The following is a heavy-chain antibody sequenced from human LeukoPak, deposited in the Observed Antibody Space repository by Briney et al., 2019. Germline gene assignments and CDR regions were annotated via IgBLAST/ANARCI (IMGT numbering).Heavy chain of an antibody. CDR2: IKQDGSEK. V-gene: IGHV3-7*01. Sequence: GGSLRLSCAASGFTFSSYWMSWVRQAPGKGLEWVANIKQDGSEKYYVDSVKGRFTISRDNAKNSLYLQMNSLRAEGTAVYYCARGWYYDFWSGGDYWGQGTLVTVSS. CDR1: GFTFSSYW. CDR3: ARGWYYDFWSGGDY. D-gene: IGHD3-3*01. J-gene: IGHJ4*02.